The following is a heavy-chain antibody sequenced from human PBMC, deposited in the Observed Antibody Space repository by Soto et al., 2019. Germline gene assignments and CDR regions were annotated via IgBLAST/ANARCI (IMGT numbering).Heavy chain of an antibody. CDR1: GFSLSTSGVG. CDR2: IYWDDDK. V-gene: IGHV2-5*02. CDR3: AHRRGDISLYDY. J-gene: IGHJ4*02. Sequence: QITLKESGPTLVKPTQTLTLTCTFSGFSLSTSGVGVGWIRQPPGKALEWLALIYWDDDKRYSPSLKSRLTIXTXXSKNPVVLTMTNMDPVDTATYYCAHRRGDISLYDYWGQGTLVTVSS. D-gene: IGHD3-16*01.